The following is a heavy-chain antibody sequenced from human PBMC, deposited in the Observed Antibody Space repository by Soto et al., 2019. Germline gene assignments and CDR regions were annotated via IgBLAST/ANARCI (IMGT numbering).Heavy chain of an antibody. CDR2: IYSGGST. V-gene: IGHV3-53*01. Sequence: QAGGSLRLSCAASGFTVSSNYMSWVRQAPGKGLEWVSVIYSGGSTYYADSVKGRFTISRDNSKNTLYLQMNSLRAEDTAVYYCASGNEAGIAAAGKTFDYWGQGTLVTVSS. D-gene: IGHD6-13*01. CDR1: GFTVSSNY. J-gene: IGHJ4*02. CDR3: ASGNEAGIAAAGKTFDY.